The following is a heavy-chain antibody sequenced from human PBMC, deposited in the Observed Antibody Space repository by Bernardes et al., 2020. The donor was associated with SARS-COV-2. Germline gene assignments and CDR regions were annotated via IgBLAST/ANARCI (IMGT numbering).Heavy chain of an antibody. CDR2: VYTSGDT. V-gene: IGHV3-53*01. CDR3: VGNLPFDP. J-gene: IGHJ5*02. CDR1: GFSISNSY. Sequence: GGSLRLSCAASGFSISNSYMCWVRQAPGKGLEWVSVVYTSGDTYYADSVKGRFTISRDKSKNAVYLQMNSLRAEDTAVYYCVGNLPFDPWGQGTLVTVSS.